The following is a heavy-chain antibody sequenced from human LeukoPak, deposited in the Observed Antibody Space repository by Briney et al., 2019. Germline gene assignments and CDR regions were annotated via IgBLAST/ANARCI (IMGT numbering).Heavy chain of an antibody. CDR1: GFNFSSYA. D-gene: IGHD1-26*01. Sequence: GGSLRLSCAASGFNFSSYAINWLRQAPGKGLEWVSAVRGSDAGTSYADSVKGRFTISRDNSKNTLYLQMNSLRAEDTAVYYCAKNRGGSYYSGSDYWGQGALVTVSS. V-gene: IGHV3-23*01. CDR2: VRGSDAGT. J-gene: IGHJ4*02. CDR3: AKNRGGSYYSGSDY.